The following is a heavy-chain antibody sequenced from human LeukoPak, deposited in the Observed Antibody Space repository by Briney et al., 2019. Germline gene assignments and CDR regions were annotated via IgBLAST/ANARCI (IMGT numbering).Heavy chain of an antibody. CDR2: TSSTGTYI. Sequence: PVQPLDSPSVTSSTGTYIYYADSLKGRFTISRDNAKNSLYLQMNSLRAEDTAVYYCARAYYYDSSGYYGYWGQGTLVTVSS. J-gene: IGHJ4*02. V-gene: IGHV3-21*01. CDR3: ARAYYYDSSGYYGY. D-gene: IGHD3-22*01.